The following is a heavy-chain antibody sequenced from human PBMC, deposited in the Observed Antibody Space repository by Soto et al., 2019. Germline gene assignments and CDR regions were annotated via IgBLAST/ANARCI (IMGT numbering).Heavy chain of an antibody. J-gene: IGHJ4*02. Sequence: SESLSLTCAVSGGSFTSKNWWTWVRQPPGQGLEWIGEIYRTGSTNYNPSLKSRVTISLDKSENQFSLKVTSLTAADTAVYYCASRDPGTSVDCWGQGTLVTVSS. CDR3: ASRDPGTSVDC. CDR2: IYRTGST. V-gene: IGHV4-4*02. D-gene: IGHD1-7*01. CDR1: GGSFTSKNW.